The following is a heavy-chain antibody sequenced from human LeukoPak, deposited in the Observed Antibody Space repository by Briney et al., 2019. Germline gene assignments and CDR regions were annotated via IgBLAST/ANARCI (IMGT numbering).Heavy chain of an antibody. J-gene: IGHJ4*02. D-gene: IGHD2-15*01. CDR2: ISGSSSHI. CDR3: VRGYCSGGSCYSLIGY. V-gene: IGHV3-21*01. CDR1: GFTFSSYA. Sequence: GGSLRLSCAATGFTFSSYAMNWVRQAPGEGLEWVSFISGSSSHIYYADSVKGRFTISRDNAKNSLYLQMNSLRAEDTAVYSCVRGYCSGGSCYSLIGYWGQGTLVTVSS.